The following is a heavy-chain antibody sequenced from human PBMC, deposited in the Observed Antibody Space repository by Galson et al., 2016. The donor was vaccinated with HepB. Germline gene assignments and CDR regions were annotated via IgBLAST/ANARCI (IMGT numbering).Heavy chain of an antibody. CDR3: ARDRDYTNAFDI. CDR1: GFTFRSYW. V-gene: IGHV3-74*01. D-gene: IGHD4-11*01. Sequence: LRLSCAASGFTFRSYWMHWVRQGPGKGLVWVSRINSDGSSTRYADSVTGRFTISRDNAKNTLYLQMNSLRAGDTAVYYCARDRDYTNAFDIWGQGTMVTVSS. J-gene: IGHJ3*02. CDR2: INSDGSST.